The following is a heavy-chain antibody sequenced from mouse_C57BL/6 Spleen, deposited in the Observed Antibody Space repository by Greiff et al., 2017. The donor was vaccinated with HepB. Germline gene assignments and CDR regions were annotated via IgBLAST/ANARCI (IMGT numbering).Heavy chain of an antibody. CDR1: GYAFSSSW. J-gene: IGHJ2*01. V-gene: IGHV1-82*01. CDR3: APITTVVAHYFDY. CDR2: IYPGDGDT. D-gene: IGHD1-1*01. Sequence: QVQLQQSGPELVKPGASVKISCKASGYAFSSSWMNWVKQRPGKGLEWIGRIYPGDGDTNYNGKFKGKATLTADKSSSTAYMQLSSLTSEDSAVYFCAPITTVVAHYFDYWGQGTTLTVSS.